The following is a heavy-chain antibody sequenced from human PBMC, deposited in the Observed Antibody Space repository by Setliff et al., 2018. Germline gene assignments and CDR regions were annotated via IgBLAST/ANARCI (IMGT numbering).Heavy chain of an antibody. CDR1: RSTFSGDD. V-gene: IGHV3-48*03. D-gene: IGHD5-18*01. J-gene: IGHJ4*02. CDR3: ARERDGYSATPHWAY. CDR2: INTGDDII. Sequence: PGGSLRLSCAGSRSTFSGDDMNWVRQAPGKGLEWISYINTGDDIIYYAPSVKGRFTISRDNAKNSLYLQMNSLRAEDTALYYCARERDGYSATPHWAYWGQGTLVTVSS.